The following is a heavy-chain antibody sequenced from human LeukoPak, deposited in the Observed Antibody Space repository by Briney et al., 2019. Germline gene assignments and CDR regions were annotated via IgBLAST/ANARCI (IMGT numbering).Heavy chain of an antibody. CDR2: IYYSGST. CDR1: GGSISSYY. D-gene: IGHD6-13*01. J-gene: IGHJ6*02. CDR3: ARHELEQLEHRGRGLYYYYGMDV. V-gene: IGHV4-59*08. Sequence: SETLSLTCTVSGGSISSYYWSWIRQPPGKGLEWIGYIYYSGSTNYNPSLKSRVTISVDTSKNQFSLKLSSVTAADTAVYYCARHELEQLEHRGRGLYYYYGMDVWGQGTTVTVSS.